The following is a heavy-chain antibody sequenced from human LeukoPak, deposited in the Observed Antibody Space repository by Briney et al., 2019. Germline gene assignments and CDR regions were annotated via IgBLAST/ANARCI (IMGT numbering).Heavy chain of an antibody. D-gene: IGHD3-9*01. V-gene: IGHV1-69*06. J-gene: IGHJ4*02. CDR1: GGTFSSYA. Sequence: SVKVSCKASGGTFSSYAISWVRQAPGQGLEWMGGIIPIFGTANYAQKFQGRVTITADKSTSTAYMELSSLRSEDTAVYYCARTRYDILTGYYDYWGQGTLVTVSS. CDR3: ARTRYDILTGYYDY. CDR2: IIPIFGTA.